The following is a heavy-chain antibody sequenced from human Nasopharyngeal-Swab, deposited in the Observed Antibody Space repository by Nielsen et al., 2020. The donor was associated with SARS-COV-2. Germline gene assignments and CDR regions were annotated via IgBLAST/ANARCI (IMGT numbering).Heavy chain of an antibody. J-gene: IGHJ3*02. D-gene: IGHD3-22*01. CDR2: IYYSGST. CDR1: GGSISRGGYY. Sequence: SETLSLTCTVSGGSISRGGYYWSWIRQHPGKGLEWIGYIYYSGSTYYNPSLKSRVTISVDTSKNQFSLKLSSVTAADTAVYYCARAMIVVVINAFDIWGQGTMVTVSS. V-gene: IGHV4-31*03. CDR3: ARAMIVVVINAFDI.